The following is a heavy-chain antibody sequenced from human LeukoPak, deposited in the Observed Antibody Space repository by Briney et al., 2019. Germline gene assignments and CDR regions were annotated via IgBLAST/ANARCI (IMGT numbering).Heavy chain of an antibody. D-gene: IGHD3-10*01. Sequence: GESLKISCKGSGYSFTSYWIGWVRQMPGKGLEWMGIIYPGDSDTRYSPSFQGQVTISADKSISTAYLQWSSLKASDTAMYYCASPTYYYGSGSYKAFDIWGQGTMVSVSS. V-gene: IGHV5-51*01. J-gene: IGHJ3*02. CDR3: ASPTYYYGSGSYKAFDI. CDR1: GYSFTSYW. CDR2: IYPGDSDT.